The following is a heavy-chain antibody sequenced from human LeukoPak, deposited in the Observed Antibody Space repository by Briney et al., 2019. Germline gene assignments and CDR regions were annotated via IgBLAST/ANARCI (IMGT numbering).Heavy chain of an antibody. V-gene: IGHV4-34*01. CDR3: ARGSICSSTSCSAYYFDY. J-gene: IGHJ4*02. D-gene: IGHD2-2*01. Sequence: SETLSLTCAVSSGSISSSGYSWSWIRQPPGKGLEWIGEINHSGSTNYNPSLKSRVTISVDTSKNQFSLKLSSVTAADTAVYYCARGSICSSTSCSAYYFDYWGQGTLVTVSS. CDR2: INHSGST. CDR1: SGSISSSGYS.